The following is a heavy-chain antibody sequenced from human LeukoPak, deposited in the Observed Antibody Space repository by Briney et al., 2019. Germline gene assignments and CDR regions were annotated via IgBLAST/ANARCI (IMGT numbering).Heavy chain of an antibody. CDR2: IYHSGST. J-gene: IGHJ4*02. D-gene: IGHD3-22*01. CDR1: GYSISSGYY. CDR3: ARDTYYYDSSGYFSFDY. Sequence: SETLSLTCTVSGYSISSGYYWGWIRQPPGKGLEWIGSIYHSGSTYYNPSLKSRVTISVDTSKNQFSLKLSSVTAADTAVYYCARDTYYYDSSGYFSFDYWGQGTLVTVSS. V-gene: IGHV4-38-2*02.